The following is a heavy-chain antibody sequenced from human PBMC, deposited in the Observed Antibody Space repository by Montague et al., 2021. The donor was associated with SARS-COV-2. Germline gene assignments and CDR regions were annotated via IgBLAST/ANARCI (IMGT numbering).Heavy chain of an antibody. D-gene: IGHD3-10*01. CDR3: ARIYYSILASYSYGMDV. CDR2: IDWDDDK. Sequence: PALVKPTQTLTLTCTFSGFSLSTSGMCVSWIRQPPGKALEWLALIDWDDDKYYSTSLKTRLTISKDTSKNQVVLTMTNMDPVDTATYYCARIYYSILASYSYGMDVWAQGPPAPAS. V-gene: IGHV2-70*01. J-gene: IGHJ6*02. CDR1: GFSLSTSGMC.